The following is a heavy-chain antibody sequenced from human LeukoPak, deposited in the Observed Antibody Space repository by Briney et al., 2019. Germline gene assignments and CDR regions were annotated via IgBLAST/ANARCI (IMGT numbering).Heavy chain of an antibody. Sequence: PGGSLRLSCAASGFTFSSYGMHWVRQAPGKGLEWVAFIRYDGSNKYYADSVEGRFTISRDNSKNTLYLQMNSLRAEDTAVYYCAKDSVGFTMIVVVITYFDYWGQGTLVTVSS. CDR2: IRYDGSNK. CDR3: AKDSVGFTMIVVVITYFDY. D-gene: IGHD3-22*01. V-gene: IGHV3-30*02. CDR1: GFTFSSYG. J-gene: IGHJ4*02.